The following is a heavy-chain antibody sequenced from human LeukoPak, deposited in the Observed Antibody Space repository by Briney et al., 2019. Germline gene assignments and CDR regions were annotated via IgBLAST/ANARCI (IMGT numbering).Heavy chain of an antibody. V-gene: IGHV1-8*03. D-gene: IGHD3-22*01. Sequence: ASVKVSCXASGYDFINYDINWVRQATGQGLAWMGWINPNSGDTGYAQKFQGRVTLTRNTSISTAYMELSSLRSEDTAVYYCARGRDSYDSSDFPLLGYWGQGTLVTVSS. J-gene: IGHJ4*02. CDR3: ARGRDSYDSSDFPLLGY. CDR2: INPNSGDT. CDR1: GYDFINYD.